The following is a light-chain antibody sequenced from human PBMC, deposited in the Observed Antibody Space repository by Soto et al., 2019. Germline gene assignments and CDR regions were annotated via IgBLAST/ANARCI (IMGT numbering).Light chain of an antibody. CDR3: SSYAGSNNLF. J-gene: IGLJ1*01. CDR1: SSDVGYYDY. V-gene: IGLV2-8*01. CDR2: EVT. Sequence: QSALTQPPSASGFPGQSVTISCTGTSSDVGYYDYVSWYQQHPGKAPKLVIYEVTKRPSGVPDRVSASKSGNTASLTVSGLRAEDEADYYCSSYAGSNNLFFGSVTKLTVL.